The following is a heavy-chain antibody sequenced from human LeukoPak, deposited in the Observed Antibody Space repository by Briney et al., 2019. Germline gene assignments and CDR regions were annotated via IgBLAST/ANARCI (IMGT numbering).Heavy chain of an antibody. V-gene: IGHV4-61*01. Sequence: MPSGTLSLTCTVSGGSVSSGSYYWSWIRQPPGKGLEWIGNIYYSGSTNYNPSLKSRVTISVDTSKNQFSLKLSSVTAADTAVYYCARVTVRGPYYFDYWGQGTLVTASS. J-gene: IGHJ4*02. CDR3: ARVTVRGPYYFDY. CDR1: GGSVSSGSYY. D-gene: IGHD3-10*01. CDR2: IYYSGST.